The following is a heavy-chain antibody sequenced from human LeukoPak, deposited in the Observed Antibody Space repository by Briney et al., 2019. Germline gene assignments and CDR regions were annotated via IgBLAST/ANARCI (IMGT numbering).Heavy chain of an antibody. V-gene: IGHV3-30*04. CDR2: ISYDGSNK. D-gene: IGHD3-22*01. CDR1: GFTFSSYA. Sequence: PGGSLRLSCAASGFTFSSYAMHWVRQAPGKGLEWVAAISYDGSNKYYADSVKGRFTISRDNSKNTLYLQMNSLRAEDTAVYYCARAPGLGDSSGYYFDYWGQGTLVTVSS. CDR3: ARAPGLGDSSGYYFDY. J-gene: IGHJ4*02.